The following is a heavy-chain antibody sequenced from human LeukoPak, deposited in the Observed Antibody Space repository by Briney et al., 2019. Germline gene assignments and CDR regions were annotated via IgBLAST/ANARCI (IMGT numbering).Heavy chain of an antibody. D-gene: IGHD1-1*01. V-gene: IGHV1-69*13. CDR3: ARDGDNWNDLDY. J-gene: IGHJ4*02. CDR1: GYTFTSYA. Sequence: ASVKVSCKASGYTFTSYAMHWVRQAPGQRLEWMGGIIPIFGTANYAQKFQGRVTITADESTSTAYMELSSLRSEDTAVYYCARDGDNWNDLDYWGQGTLVTVSS. CDR2: IIPIFGTA.